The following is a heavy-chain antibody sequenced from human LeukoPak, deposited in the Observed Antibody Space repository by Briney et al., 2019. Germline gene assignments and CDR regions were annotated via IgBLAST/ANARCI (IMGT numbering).Heavy chain of an antibody. CDR1: GFTFSSYA. V-gene: IGHV3-30-3*01. CDR2: ISYDGSNK. Sequence: GGSLRLSCAASGFTFSSYAMHWVRQAPGKGLEWVAVISYDGSNKYYADSVKGRFTISRDNSKNTLYLQMNSLRAEDTAVYYCARDPDGSGSYLAFYYYYGMDVWGQGTTVIVSS. D-gene: IGHD3-10*01. J-gene: IGHJ6*02. CDR3: ARDPDGSGSYLAFYYYYGMDV.